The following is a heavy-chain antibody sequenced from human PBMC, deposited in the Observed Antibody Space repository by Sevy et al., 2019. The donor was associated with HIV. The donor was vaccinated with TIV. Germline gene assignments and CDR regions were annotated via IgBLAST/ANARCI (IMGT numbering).Heavy chain of an antibody. CDR2: IKNDGTEK. V-gene: IGHV3-7*01. Sequence: GGSLRLSCAASGFTFSSSWMAWVRQTPGKGLEWVATIKNDGTEKYYVDSVKGRHNISRDNANNSLYLQMNRLRADDTAIYYRASDPGWGAIDYWGQGILVTVSS. J-gene: IGHJ4*02. D-gene: IGHD3-16*01. CDR1: GFTFSSSW. CDR3: ASDPGWGAIDY.